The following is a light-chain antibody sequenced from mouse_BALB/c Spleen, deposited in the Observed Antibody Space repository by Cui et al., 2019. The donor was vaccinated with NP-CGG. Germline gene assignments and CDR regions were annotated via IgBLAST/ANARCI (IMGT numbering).Light chain of an antibody. J-gene: IGLJ1*01. CDR2: GTN. Sequence: QAVVTQEYALTTSPGETVTLTCRSSIGTVTTNNYANWVQEKPDHLFTGLIGGTNNRPPGVPARFSGSLIGDKAALTITGAQTEDEAIYFCALWYSNHWVFGGGTKLTVL. CDR3: ALWYSNHWV. CDR1: IGTVTTNNY. V-gene: IGLV1*01.